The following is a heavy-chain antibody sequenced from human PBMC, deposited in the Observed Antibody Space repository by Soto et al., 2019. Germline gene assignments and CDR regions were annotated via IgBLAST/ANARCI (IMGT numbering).Heavy chain of an antibody. CDR1: GFTFSSYG. D-gene: IGHD6-6*01. J-gene: IGHJ4*02. Sequence: GGSLRLSCAASGFTFSSYGMHWVRQAPGKGLEWVAVISYDGSNKYYADSVKGRFTISRDNSKNTLYLQMNSLRAEDTAVYYCAKDHFIEYSSSWGYFDYWGQGTLVTVSS. CDR2: ISYDGSNK. V-gene: IGHV3-30*18. CDR3: AKDHFIEYSSSWGYFDY.